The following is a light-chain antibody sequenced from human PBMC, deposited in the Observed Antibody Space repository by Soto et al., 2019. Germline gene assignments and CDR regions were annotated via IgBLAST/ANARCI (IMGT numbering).Light chain of an antibody. CDR1: GSNIGAGYE. Sequence: QCVLTQPPSVSGAPGQSVTISCIGSGSNIGAGYEVHWYQQLPGVAPKLLIFDTINRPSGVPGRFSGSKSGASASLAITGLLPEDEADFFCQSFDTNLNAVLFGGGTKLTVL. CDR3: QSFDTNLNAVL. V-gene: IGLV1-40*01. CDR2: DTI. J-gene: IGLJ2*01.